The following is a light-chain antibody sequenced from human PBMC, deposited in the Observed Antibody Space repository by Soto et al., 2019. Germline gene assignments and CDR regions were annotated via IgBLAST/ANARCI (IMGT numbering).Light chain of an antibody. Sequence: EMVLTQSPGTLSLSPGERATRSCRASQSVRSSYLAWYQQKPGQAPRLLIYGASSRATGIPDRFSGSGSGTDFTLTISRLEPEDFAVYYCQQYGSSRWTFGQGTKVEIK. CDR2: GAS. CDR1: QSVRSSY. CDR3: QQYGSSRWT. J-gene: IGKJ1*01. V-gene: IGKV3-20*01.